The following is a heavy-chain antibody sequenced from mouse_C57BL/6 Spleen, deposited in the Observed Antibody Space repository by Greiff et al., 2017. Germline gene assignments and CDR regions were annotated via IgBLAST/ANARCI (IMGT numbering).Heavy chain of an antibody. CDR2: IYPGDGDT. J-gene: IGHJ2*01. Sequence: QVQLQQSGAELVKPGASVKISCKASGYAFSSYWMNWVKQRPGKGLEWIGQIYPGDGDTNYNGKFKGKATLTADKSSSTAYMQLSSLTSEDSAVYFCAREGSPYYFDYWGQGTTLTVSS. D-gene: IGHD3-3*01. CDR3: AREGSPYYFDY. CDR1: GYAFSSYW. V-gene: IGHV1-80*01.